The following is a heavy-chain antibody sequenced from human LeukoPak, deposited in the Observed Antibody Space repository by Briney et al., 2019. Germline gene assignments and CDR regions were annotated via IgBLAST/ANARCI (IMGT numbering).Heavy chain of an antibody. D-gene: IGHD3-9*01. CDR2: ISHAGST. V-gene: IGHV4-34*01. J-gene: IGHJ4*02. CDR3: ARSKDILTGYCFDY. CDR1: GGSFSDNF. Sequence: SETLSLTCAVYGGSFSDNFWTWIRQPPGKGLEWIGEISHAGSTNYNPSLKSRVTISVDTSKNQFSLKLSSVTAADTAVYYCARSKDILTGYCFDYWGQGTLVTVSS.